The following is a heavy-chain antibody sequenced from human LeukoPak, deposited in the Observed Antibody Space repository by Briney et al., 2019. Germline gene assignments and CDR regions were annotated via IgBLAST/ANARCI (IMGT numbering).Heavy chain of an antibody. J-gene: IGHJ4*02. CDR3: ASSHFGRDGVHFDY. Sequence: SETLSLTCTVSGGSISSYYWSWIRQPPGKGLEWITYIYNSGSTNYNPSLKSRVNISVDTSQNQFSLKLSSVTAADTAVYYCASSHFGRDGVHFDYWGQGTLVNV. V-gene: IGHV4-59*01. CDR2: IYNSGST. D-gene: IGHD1-26*01. CDR1: GGSISSYY.